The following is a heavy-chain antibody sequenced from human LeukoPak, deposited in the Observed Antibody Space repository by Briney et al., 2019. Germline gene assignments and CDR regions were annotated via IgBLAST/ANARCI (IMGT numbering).Heavy chain of an antibody. CDR1: GYTFTSYG. V-gene: IGHV1-18*01. D-gene: IGHD3-16*01. CDR3: ARDNDSRDPPHFDY. J-gene: IGHJ4*02. Sequence: ASVKVSCKASGYTFTSYGISWARQAPGQGLEWMGWISAYNGNTNYAQKLQGRVTMTTDTFTSTAYMELRSLRSDDTAVYYCARDNDSRDPPHFDYWGQGTLVTVSS. CDR2: ISAYNGNT.